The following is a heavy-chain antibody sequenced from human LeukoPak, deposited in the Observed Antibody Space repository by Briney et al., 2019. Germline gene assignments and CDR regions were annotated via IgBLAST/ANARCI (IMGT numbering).Heavy chain of an antibody. CDR1: GFTFSSYW. D-gene: IGHD2-2*01. Sequence: GGSLRLSYAASGFTFSSYWMHWVRQAPGKGLVWVSRINSDGSSTSYADSVKGRFTISRDNAKNTLYLQMNSLRAEDTAVYYCARDDIVVVPAAFDYWGQGTPVTVSS. J-gene: IGHJ4*02. V-gene: IGHV3-74*01. CDR3: ARDDIVVVPAAFDY. CDR2: INSDGSST.